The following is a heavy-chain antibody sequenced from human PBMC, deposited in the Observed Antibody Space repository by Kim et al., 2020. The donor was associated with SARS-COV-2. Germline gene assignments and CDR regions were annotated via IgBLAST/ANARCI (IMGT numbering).Heavy chain of an antibody. Sequence: SVKVSCKASGFTFTSSAMQWVRQARGQRLEWIGWIVVGSGNTNYAQKFQERVTITRDMSTSTAYMELSSLRSEDTAVYYCAAGYSSSWYPYYYYYYGMDVWGQGTTVTVSS. J-gene: IGHJ6*02. CDR2: IVVGSGNT. CDR3: AAGYSSSWYPYYYYYYGMDV. D-gene: IGHD6-13*01. CDR1: GFTFTSSA. V-gene: IGHV1-58*02.